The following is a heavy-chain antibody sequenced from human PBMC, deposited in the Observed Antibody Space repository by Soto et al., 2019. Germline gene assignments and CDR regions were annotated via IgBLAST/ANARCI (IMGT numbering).Heavy chain of an antibody. CDR1: GGGNLRDYR. D-gene: IGHD5-12*01. J-gene: IGHJ4*02. CDR2: IIPKLGSA. CDR3: ARGSDGYNFGAVY. V-gene: IGHV1-69*01. Sequence: QVQLVQSGAEVKEPGSSVKVSCKASGGGNLRDYRTTWVRRAPGQGLEWMGGIIPKLGSANYAQNFQGRVTITADESTNTVYIELRSLRSDDTAVYYCARGSDGYNFGAVYWGQGTPVTVSS.